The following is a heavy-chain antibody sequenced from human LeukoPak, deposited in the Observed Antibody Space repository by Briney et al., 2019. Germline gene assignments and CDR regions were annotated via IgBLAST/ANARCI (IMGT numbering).Heavy chain of an antibody. CDR3: ARHGKTSLSCTGYFDY. V-gene: IGHV4-59*08. CDR1: GGSVSGYC. D-gene: IGHD3-10*02. CDR2: ICYTGNT. Sequence: SETLSLTCTVSGGSVSGYCWTWLRQPPGKGLEWIGYICYTGNTIYNPSLERRIAISVDTSKNQFSLNLSSVTAADTAVYYCARHGKTSLSCTGYFDYWDQGTLVTVSS. J-gene: IGHJ4*02.